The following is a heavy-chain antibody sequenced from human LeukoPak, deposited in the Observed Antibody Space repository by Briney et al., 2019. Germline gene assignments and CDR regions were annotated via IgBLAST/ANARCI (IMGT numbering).Heavy chain of an antibody. CDR3: AKHSYRVDSFTDY. J-gene: IGHJ4*02. CDR1: GFTFSTYA. D-gene: IGHD5-12*01. CDR2: ISDSGGTP. V-gene: IGHV3-23*01. Sequence: GGSLRLSCAASGFTFSTYAMSWVRQAPGKWLEWVSGISDSGGTPYYADSVKGRFTISRDNSKNTLYLQMNSMRAEDTAVYYCAKHSYRVDSFTDYWGQGTLVTVSS.